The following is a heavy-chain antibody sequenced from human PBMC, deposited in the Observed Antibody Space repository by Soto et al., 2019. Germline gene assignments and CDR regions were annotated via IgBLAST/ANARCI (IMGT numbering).Heavy chain of an antibody. V-gene: IGHV4-39*01. Sequence: SETRSLTCTVSGDSIISSDFYWGWVRQPPGKGLEWLGSIFYLGSSYYNPSLKSRVTMSVDTSKNQFSLRLKSVTAADTALYFCARHSLALRKNNWFDPWGQGIMVTVSS. J-gene: IGHJ5*02. D-gene: IGHD3-3*02. CDR3: ARHSLALRKNNWFDP. CDR2: IFYLGSS. CDR1: GDSIISSDFY.